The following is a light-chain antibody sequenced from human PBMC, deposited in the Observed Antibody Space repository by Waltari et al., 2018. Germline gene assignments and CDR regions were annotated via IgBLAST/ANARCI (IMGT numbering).Light chain of an antibody. Sequence: EIVLTQSPGTLSLSPGDRATLSCRASHSVNSNYLAWYQQKTGQAPRLLIYGASRRATDIPDRCNAGGSGTDFTLTISRLEPEDFAVYFCQHYGTSPRGTFGQGTRVEIK. CDR2: GAS. CDR3: QHYGTSPRGT. CDR1: HSVNSNY. V-gene: IGKV3-20*01. J-gene: IGKJ1*01.